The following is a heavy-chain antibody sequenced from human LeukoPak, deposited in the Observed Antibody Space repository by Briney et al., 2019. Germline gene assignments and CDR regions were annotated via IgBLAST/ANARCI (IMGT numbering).Heavy chain of an antibody. CDR2: VYDSGST. J-gene: IGHJ4*02. CDR3: ARDIRDYFDS. Sequence: SETLSLTCTVSGGSIRYSAKYWGWIRQPPGQGLEWIRSVYDSGSTYDNPSFRSRVTTSVDTSKNQFSLRLNSVTAADTAVYYCARDIRDYFDSWGQGTLVTVSS. CDR1: GGSIRYSAKY. V-gene: IGHV4-39*07.